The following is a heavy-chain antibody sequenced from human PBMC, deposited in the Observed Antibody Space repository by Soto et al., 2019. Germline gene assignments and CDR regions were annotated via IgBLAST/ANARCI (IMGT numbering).Heavy chain of an antibody. J-gene: IGHJ4*02. Sequence: GGSLRLSCAASGFTVSSNYMSWVRQAPGKGLEWVSVIYSGGSTYYADSVKGRFTISRDSSKNTLYLQMNSLRADDTAVYYCARDRSSGWYDYWGQGTLVTVSS. V-gene: IGHV3-53*01. CDR3: ARDRSSGWYDY. CDR1: GFTVSSNY. CDR2: IYSGGST. D-gene: IGHD6-19*01.